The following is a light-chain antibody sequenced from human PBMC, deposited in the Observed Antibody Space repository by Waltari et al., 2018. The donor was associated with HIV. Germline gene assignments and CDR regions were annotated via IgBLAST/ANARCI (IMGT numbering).Light chain of an antibody. CDR3: QQTYDAPWT. V-gene: IGKV1-39*01. CDR2: SAS. J-gene: IGKJ1*01. Sequence: EIQMTQSQSSLSASVGARVTNACRASDSISSYVNRYQQQTGKPPRLLIFSASNLEAGVPSRFRVSGSGTDFTLTITSLQVEDFAVYFCQQTYDAPWTFGPGT. CDR1: DSISSY.